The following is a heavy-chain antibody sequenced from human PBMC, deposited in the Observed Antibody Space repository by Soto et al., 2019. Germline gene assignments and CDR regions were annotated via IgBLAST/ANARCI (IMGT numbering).Heavy chain of an antibody. Sequence: EVQLVESGGGLVKPGGSLRLSCAASGFTFSSYSMNWVRQAPGKGLEWVSTISGNSNYIYYADSVKGRFTISRDNAKNSLFLQMNSLRAEDTAVYYCTRSMGFCSSASCYPHRFDPWGQGTLVTVSS. D-gene: IGHD2-2*01. CDR2: ISGNSNYI. J-gene: IGHJ5*02. CDR3: TRSMGFCSSASCYPHRFDP. V-gene: IGHV3-21*01. CDR1: GFTFSSYS.